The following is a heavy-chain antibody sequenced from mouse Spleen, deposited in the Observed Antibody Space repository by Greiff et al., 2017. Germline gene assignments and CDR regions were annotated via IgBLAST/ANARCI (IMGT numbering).Heavy chain of an antibody. CDR1: GYTFTDYY. CDR2: IFPGSGST. Sequence: VQLQQSGPELVKPGASVKISCKASGYTFTDYYINWVKQRPGQGLEWIGWIFPGSGSTFYNEKFLDKATLTVDKSSTTAYMLLSSLTSEDSVVYFCARPGSLYWYFDVWGTGTTVTVSS. CDR3: ARPGSLYWYFDV. J-gene: IGHJ1*03. D-gene: IGHD1-1*01. V-gene: IGHV1-75*01.